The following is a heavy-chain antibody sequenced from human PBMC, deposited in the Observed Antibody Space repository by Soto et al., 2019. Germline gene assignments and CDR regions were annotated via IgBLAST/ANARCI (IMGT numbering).Heavy chain of an antibody. CDR3: AREENVKMATIDLWY. Sequence: QVQLVQSGAEVKKPGSSVKVSCKASGGTFSSYTISWVRQAPGQGLEWMGRIIPILGIANYAQKFQGRVTITADKSTSTAYMELSSLRSEDTAVYYCAREENVKMATIDLWYWGQGTLVTVSS. CDR2: IIPILGIA. V-gene: IGHV1-69*08. D-gene: IGHD3-3*01. CDR1: GGTFSSYT. J-gene: IGHJ4*02.